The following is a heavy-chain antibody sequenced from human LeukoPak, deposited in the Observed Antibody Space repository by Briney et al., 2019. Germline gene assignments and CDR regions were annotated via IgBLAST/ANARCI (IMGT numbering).Heavy chain of an antibody. CDR1: GFTFSNYW. J-gene: IGHJ4*02. Sequence: GGSLRLSCAASGFTFSNYWMHWVRQAPGKGLVWVARINSDGSSTRDADSVKGRFTISRDNAKNTLYLQMNSLRAEDTAVYYCARASSYSSGYDYWGQGTLVTVSS. CDR3: ARASSYSSGYDY. V-gene: IGHV3-74*01. D-gene: IGHD6-19*01. CDR2: INSDGSST.